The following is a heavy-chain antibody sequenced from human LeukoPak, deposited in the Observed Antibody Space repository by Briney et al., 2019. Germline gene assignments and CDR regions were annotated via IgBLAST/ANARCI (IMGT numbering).Heavy chain of an antibody. D-gene: IGHD6-19*01. CDR1: EYTFTGYY. V-gene: IGHV1-2*02. CDR2: INPNSGGT. Sequence: ASVKVSCKASEYTFTGYYMHWVRQAPGQGLEWMGWINPNSGGTNYAQKFQGRVTMTRDTSISTAYMELSRLRSDDTAVYYCARDSYSSGWADYWGQGTLVTVSS. J-gene: IGHJ4*02. CDR3: ARDSYSSGWADY.